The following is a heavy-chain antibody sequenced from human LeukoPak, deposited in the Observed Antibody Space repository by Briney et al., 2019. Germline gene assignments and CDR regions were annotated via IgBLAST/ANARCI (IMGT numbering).Heavy chain of an antibody. V-gene: IGHV4-39*01. CDR3: AIGVVPAATYAEYFQH. CDR2: MYYSGNT. Sequence: SETLSLTCTVSGGSISSGSYYWSWIRQPAGKGLEWIGTMYYSGNTDYNPSLKSRVTISVDTSKNQFSLKLNSVTAADTAVYYCAIGVVPAATYAEYFQHWGQGTLVTVSS. D-gene: IGHD2-2*01. CDR1: GGSISSGSYY. J-gene: IGHJ1*01.